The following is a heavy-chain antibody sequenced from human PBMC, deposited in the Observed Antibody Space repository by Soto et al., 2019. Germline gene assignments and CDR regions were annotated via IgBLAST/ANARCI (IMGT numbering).Heavy chain of an antibody. CDR1: GGSISSSSYY. CDR2: IYYSGST. D-gene: IGHD3-10*01. V-gene: IGHV4-39*01. J-gene: IGHJ5*02. Sequence: SETLCLTCTVSGGSISSSSYYGGWIRQPPGKGLEWIGSIYYSGSTYYNPSLKSRVTISVDTSKNQFSLKLSSVTAADTAVYYCARGLISGSFSNWFDPWGQGTLVTVSS. CDR3: ARGLISGSFSNWFDP.